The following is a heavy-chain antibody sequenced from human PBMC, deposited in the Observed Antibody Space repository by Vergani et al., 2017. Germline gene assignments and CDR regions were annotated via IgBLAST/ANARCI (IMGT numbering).Heavy chain of an antibody. Sequence: EVQLVESGGGLVKPGGSLRLSCAASGFTFSSYSMNWVRQAPGKGLEWVSSISSSSSYIYYADSVKGRFTISRDNAKNSLYLQMNSLRAEDTAVYYCARDSVDILTGYPXFDYWGQGTLVTVSS. CDR1: GFTFSSYS. V-gene: IGHV3-21*01. CDR2: ISSSSSYI. D-gene: IGHD3-9*01. CDR3: ARDSVDILTGYPXFDY. J-gene: IGHJ4*02.